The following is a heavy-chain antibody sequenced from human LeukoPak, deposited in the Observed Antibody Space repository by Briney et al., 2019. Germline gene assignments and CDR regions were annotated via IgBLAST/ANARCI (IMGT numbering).Heavy chain of an antibody. CDR2: ISGSGGST. D-gene: IGHD3-22*01. CDR1: GFAFSSYA. V-gene: IGHV3-23*01. CDR3: ANSYYDSSGYYHEGPPFDY. Sequence: GGSLRLSCAASGFAFSSYAMSWVRQAPGKGLEWVSAISGSGGSTYYADSVKGRFTISRDNSKNTLYLQMNSLRAEDTAVYYCANSYYDSSGYYHEGPPFDYWGQGTLVTVSS. J-gene: IGHJ4*02.